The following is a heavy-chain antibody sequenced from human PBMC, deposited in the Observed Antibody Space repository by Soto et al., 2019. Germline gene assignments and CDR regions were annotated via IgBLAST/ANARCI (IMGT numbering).Heavy chain of an antibody. D-gene: IGHD3-10*01. CDR1: GFTFSSYG. V-gene: IGHV3-33*01. CDR2: IWYDGSNK. CDR3: ARDRGITMVRGVIITYYYYGMDV. Sequence: GGSLRLSCAASGFTFSSYGMHWVRQAPGKGLEWVAVIWYDGSNKYYADSVKGRFTISRDNSKNTLYLQMNSLRAEDTAVYYCARDRGITMVRGVIITYYYYGMDVWGQGTTVTV. J-gene: IGHJ6*02.